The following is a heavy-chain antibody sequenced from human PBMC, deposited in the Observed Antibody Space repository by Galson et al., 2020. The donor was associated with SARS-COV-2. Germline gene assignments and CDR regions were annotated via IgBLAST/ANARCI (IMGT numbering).Heavy chain of an antibody. Sequence: SETLSLTCTVSGGSISSYYYWSWIRQPAGKGLEWIGRIYNSGSTKCNPSLKSRVTMSVDTSKNQFSLKLSSVTAADTAVYYCAREGEFSSDWYGYVDLWGRGTLVTVSS. CDR3: AREGEFSSDWYGYVDL. V-gene: IGHV4-4*07. D-gene: IGHD6-19*01. J-gene: IGHJ2*01. CDR2: IYNSGST. CDR1: GGSISSYY.